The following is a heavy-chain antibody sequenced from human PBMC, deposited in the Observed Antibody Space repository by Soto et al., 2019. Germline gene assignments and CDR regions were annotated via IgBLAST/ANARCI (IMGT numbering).Heavy chain of an antibody. CDR2: INHSGST. CDR1: GGSFSGYY. J-gene: IGHJ6*02. D-gene: IGHD5-18*01. CDR3: ARERIQLWLGYYGMDV. Sequence: SETLSLTCAVYGGSFSGYYWSWIRQPPGKGLEWIGEINHSGSTNYNPSLKSRVTISVDTSKNQFSLKLGSVTAADTAVYYCARERIQLWLGYYGMDVWGQGTTVTVSS. V-gene: IGHV4-34*01.